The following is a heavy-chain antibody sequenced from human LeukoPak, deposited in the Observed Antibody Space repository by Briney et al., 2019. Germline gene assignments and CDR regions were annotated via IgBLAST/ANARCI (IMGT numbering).Heavy chain of an antibody. Sequence: GGSLRLSCATSGFIFSSYWVCWVRQAPGKGLEWVANIKSDGSEEYYGDSVKGRFTISRDNAKNSLYLQMNSLRVEDTAVYYCARGDLWLGHWGQGSLVTVSS. J-gene: IGHJ4*02. V-gene: IGHV3-7*01. CDR1: GFIFSSYW. D-gene: IGHD3-10*01. CDR3: ARGDLWLGH. CDR2: IKSDGSEE.